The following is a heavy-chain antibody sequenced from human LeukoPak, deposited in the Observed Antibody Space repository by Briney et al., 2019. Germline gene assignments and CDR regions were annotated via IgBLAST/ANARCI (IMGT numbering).Heavy chain of an antibody. D-gene: IGHD2-15*01. CDR2: IYTSGST. V-gene: IGHV4-4*07. J-gene: IGHJ4*02. CDR3: ARSLGYCSGGSCSPDRALDY. Sequence: SETLSLTCTVSGGSISSYYWSWIRQPAGKGLEWIGRIYTSGSTNYNPSLKSRVTMSVDTSKNQFSLKLSSVTAADTAMYYCARSLGYCSGGSCSPDRALDYWGQGTLVTVSS. CDR1: GGSISSYY.